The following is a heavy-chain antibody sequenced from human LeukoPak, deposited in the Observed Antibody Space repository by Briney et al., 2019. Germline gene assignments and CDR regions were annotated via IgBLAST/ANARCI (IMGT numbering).Heavy chain of an antibody. V-gene: IGHV3-48*02. J-gene: IGHJ3*02. CDR1: GLALSSYS. Sequence: PGGSLRLSCAASGLALSSYSMDWGGQAPGKGRGWVSYVSSSSTTYYADSVKGRFTISRDNAKNSLYLQMNSLRDEDTAVYYCARILSGSGSYGAFDIWGQGTMVTVSS. D-gene: IGHD1-26*01. CDR2: VSSSSTT. CDR3: ARILSGSGSYGAFDI.